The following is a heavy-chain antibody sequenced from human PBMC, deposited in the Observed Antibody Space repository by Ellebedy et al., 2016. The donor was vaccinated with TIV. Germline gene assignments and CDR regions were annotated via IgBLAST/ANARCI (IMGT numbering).Heavy chain of an antibody. V-gene: IGHV4-4*07. J-gene: IGHJ5*02. Sequence: MPSETLSLTCIVSGGSISNYYWSWIRQATGKGLEWIGRIQSSGSASYNPSLKSRVSMSVDTSKRPFSLKLRSVTAADTAVYYCASTTYGNYVWFDPWGPGTLVVVSS. CDR3: ASTTYGNYVWFDP. CDR2: IQSSGSA. D-gene: IGHD1-7*01. CDR1: GGSISNYY.